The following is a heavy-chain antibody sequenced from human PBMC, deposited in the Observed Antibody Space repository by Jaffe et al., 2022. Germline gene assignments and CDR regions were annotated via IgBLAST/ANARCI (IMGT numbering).Heavy chain of an antibody. V-gene: IGHV1-69*02. D-gene: IGHD6-13*01. J-gene: IGHJ3*02. CDR3: ATPSKTRAGAFDI. CDR2: IIPILGIA. Sequence: QVQLVQSGAEVKKPGSSVKVSCKASGGTFSSYTISWVRQAPGQGLEWMGRIIPILGIANYAQKFQGRVTITADKSTSTAYMELSSLRSEDTAVYYCATPSKTRAGAFDIWGQGTMVTVSS. CDR1: GGTFSSYT.